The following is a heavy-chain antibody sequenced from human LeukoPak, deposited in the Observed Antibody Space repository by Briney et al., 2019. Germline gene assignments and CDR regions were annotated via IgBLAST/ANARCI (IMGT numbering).Heavy chain of an antibody. CDR2: ISGSGGST. D-gene: IGHD3-22*01. Sequence: PGGSLRLSCAASGFTFSSYAMSWVRQAPGKGLEWVSAISGSGGSTYYADSVKGRFTISRDNSKNTLYLQMNSLRAEDTAVYYCARDQADNYYDSSGYYYGFDYWGQGTLVTVSS. J-gene: IGHJ4*02. CDR1: GFTFSSYA. CDR3: ARDQADNYYDSSGYYYGFDY. V-gene: IGHV3-23*01.